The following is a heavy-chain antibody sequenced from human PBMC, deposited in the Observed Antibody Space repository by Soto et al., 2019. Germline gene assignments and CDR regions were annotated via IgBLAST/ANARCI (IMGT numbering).Heavy chain of an antibody. J-gene: IGHJ5*02. CDR1: GFTFGSCA. V-gene: IGHV3-23*01. D-gene: IGHD3-10*01. CDR3: AKEGREVRATNTWFDP. Sequence: GGSLRLSCAASGFTFGSCAMSWVRQAPGKGLEWVSGISGSGGSTYYADSVRGRFTISRDTSKNTLYLQMNSLRAEDTAVYYCAKEGREVRATNTWFDPWGQGTLVTVS. CDR2: ISGSGGST.